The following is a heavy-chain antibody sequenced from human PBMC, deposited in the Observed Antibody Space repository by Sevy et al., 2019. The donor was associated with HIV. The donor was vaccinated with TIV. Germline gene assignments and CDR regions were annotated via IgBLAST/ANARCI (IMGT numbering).Heavy chain of an antibody. D-gene: IGHD2-21*02. V-gene: IGHV3-48*02. CDR1: GFTFSRYS. Sequence: GESLKISCAASGFTFSRYSMNWVRQVPGKGLEWISYISGNSAAIYYADSVKGRFTVSRDNDNDALYLQLNSLRYDDTALYYCARGPDCGGDCDIGFYYPLDVWGQGTTVTVSS. J-gene: IGHJ6*02. CDR2: ISGNSAAI. CDR3: ARGPDCGGDCDIGFYYPLDV.